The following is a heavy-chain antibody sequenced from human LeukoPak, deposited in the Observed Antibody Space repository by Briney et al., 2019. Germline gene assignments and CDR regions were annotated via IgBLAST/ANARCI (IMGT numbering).Heavy chain of an antibody. CDR1: GFTFSSYE. Sequence: GGSLRLSCAASGFTFSSYEMNWVRQAPGKGLVWVSYISSSGSTIYYADSVKGRFTVSRDNAKNSLYLQMNSLRAEDTAVYYCARDYGDFVGWRWVFDYWGQGTLVTVSS. D-gene: IGHD4-17*01. J-gene: IGHJ4*02. V-gene: IGHV3-48*03. CDR2: ISSSGSTI. CDR3: ARDYGDFVGWRWVFDY.